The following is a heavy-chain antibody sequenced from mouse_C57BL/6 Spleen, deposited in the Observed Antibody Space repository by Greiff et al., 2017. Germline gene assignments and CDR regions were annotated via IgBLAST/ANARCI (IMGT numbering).Heavy chain of an antibody. CDR2: IDPEDGET. J-gene: IGHJ4*01. D-gene: IGHD1-1*01. CDR3: ARSYYYGSSRGASYAMDY. V-gene: IGHV14-2*01. Sequence: EVQLQQSGAELVKPGASVKLSCTASGFNIKDYYMHWVKQRTEQGLEWIGRIDPEDGETKYAPKFQGKATITADPSSNTAYLQLSSLTSEDTAVYYCARSYYYGSSRGASYAMDYWGQGTSVTVSS. CDR1: GFNIKDYY.